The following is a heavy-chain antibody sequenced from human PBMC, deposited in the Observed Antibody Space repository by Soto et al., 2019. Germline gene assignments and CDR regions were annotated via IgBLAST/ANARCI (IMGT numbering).Heavy chain of an antibody. J-gene: IGHJ4*02. D-gene: IGHD1-1*01. CDR1: GGSVSSGSYY. CDR2: ISYSGNT. CDR3: ARYTTGGTGFDY. Sequence: QVQLQESGPGLVKPSETLSLTCTVSGGSVSSGSYYWSWIRQPPGKGLEWIGYISYSGNTNYNSSLKSRVTILKDTSENQFSLKVNSVTGWDTAVYYCARYTTGGTGFDYWGQGTLVTVSS. V-gene: IGHV4-61*01.